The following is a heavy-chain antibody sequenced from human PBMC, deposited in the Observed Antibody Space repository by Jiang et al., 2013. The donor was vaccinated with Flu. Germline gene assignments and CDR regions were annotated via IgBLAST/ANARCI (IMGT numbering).Heavy chain of an antibody. J-gene: IGHJ4*02. CDR1: GYTFTNYA. CDR2: INAGNGNT. CDR3: ARLAAAGTIRLDY. D-gene: IGHD6-13*01. V-gene: IGHV1-3*01. Sequence: CKASGYTFTNYAIHWVRQAPGQSLEWMGWINAGNGNTKYSQKFQGRVTITRDTSANTAYMELSSLRSEDTAVYYCARLAAAGTIRLDYWGQGTLVIVSS.